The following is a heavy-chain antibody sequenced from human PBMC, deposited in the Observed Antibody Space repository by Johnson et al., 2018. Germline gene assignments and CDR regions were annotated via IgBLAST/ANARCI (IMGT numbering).Heavy chain of an antibody. CDR3: AREGGMGGYAFDI. Sequence: EVQLVETGGGLVQPGGSLRLSCAASGFTFSNYWMHWVRQAPGKGLVWVSRINSDGSSTNYADSVKGRFTISRDNAKNTRYLQMNRLRAEDTAVYYCAREGGMGGYAFDIWGQGTMVTVSS. CDR2: INSDGSST. V-gene: IGHV3-74*01. CDR1: GFTFSNYW. D-gene: IGHD3-16*01. J-gene: IGHJ3*02.